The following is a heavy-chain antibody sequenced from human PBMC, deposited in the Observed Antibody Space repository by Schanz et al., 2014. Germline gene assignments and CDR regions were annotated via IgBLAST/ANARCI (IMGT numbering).Heavy chain of an antibody. Sequence: QVQLVQSGAEVKKPGPSMKVSCKASGGTFSTYPINWLRQAPGQGLEWMGRIIPVLAIADYAQKFQGRVTITADKSTSTASMELSSLRSEDTAVYYCARDGVDAAAGGNYWGQGTLVTVSS. J-gene: IGHJ4*02. V-gene: IGHV1-69*04. CDR1: GGTFSTYP. CDR3: ARDGVDAAAGGNY. D-gene: IGHD6-13*01. CDR2: IIPVLAIA.